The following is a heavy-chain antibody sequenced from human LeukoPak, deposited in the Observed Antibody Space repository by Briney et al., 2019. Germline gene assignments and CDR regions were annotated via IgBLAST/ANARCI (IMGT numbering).Heavy chain of an antibody. D-gene: IGHD3-22*01. CDR2: ISYSGGT. J-gene: IGHJ3*02. CDR3: AREVEYYDSSGYRPHAFDI. V-gene: IGHV4-34*01. CDR1: GGSFSGYY. Sequence: SETLSLTCAVYGGSFSGYYWGWTRQPPGKGLEWFGSISYSGGTAYNPSLRSRVTISVDTSKNQFSLKVNSVTAADTAVYYCAREVEYYDSSGYRPHAFDIWGQGTLVTVSS.